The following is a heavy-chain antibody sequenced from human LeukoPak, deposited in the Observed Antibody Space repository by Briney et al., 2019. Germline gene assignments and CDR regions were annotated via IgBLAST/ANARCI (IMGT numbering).Heavy chain of an antibody. V-gene: IGHV3-7*01. CDR3: VRDGGVSGYDLLDY. D-gene: IGHD5-12*01. CDR1: GFTFSDYW. J-gene: IGHJ4*02. Sequence: PGGSLRLSCAASGFTFSDYWVSWVRQAPGKGLEGGAHINQDGSEEHYMDSVKARFIISRDNAKNSLSLQMDSLRAEDTAVYYCVRDGGVSGYDLLDYWGQGTLVTVSS. CDR2: INQDGSEE.